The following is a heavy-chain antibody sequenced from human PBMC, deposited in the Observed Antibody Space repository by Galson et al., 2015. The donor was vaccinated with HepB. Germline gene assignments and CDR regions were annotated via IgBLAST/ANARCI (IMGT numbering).Heavy chain of an antibody. CDR1: GFTFSSYG. D-gene: IGHD4-17*01. CDR3: ARDSPMTTVTVSYYGMDV. CDR2: IWYDGSNK. J-gene: IGHJ6*02. Sequence: SLRLSCAASGFTFSSYGMHWVRQAPGKGLEWVAVIWYDGSNKYYADSVKGRFTISRDNSKNTLYLQMNSLRAEDTAVYYCARDSPMTTVTVSYYGMDVWGQGTTVTVSS. V-gene: IGHV3-33*01.